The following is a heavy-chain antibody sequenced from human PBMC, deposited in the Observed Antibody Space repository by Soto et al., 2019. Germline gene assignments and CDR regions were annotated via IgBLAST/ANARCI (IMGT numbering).Heavy chain of an antibody. D-gene: IGHD6-13*01. CDR3: ARGEYSSSWHDINNWFEP. CDR2: INHSGST. Sequence: SETLSLTCAVYGVSFSGYYWTWIRQPPGTGLEWIGEINHSGSTNYNPSLKSRVTISVDTSKNQFSLKLTSVTAADTAVYYCARGEYSSSWHDINNWFEPWGQGTLVTVS. J-gene: IGHJ5*02. V-gene: IGHV4-34*01. CDR1: GVSFSGYY.